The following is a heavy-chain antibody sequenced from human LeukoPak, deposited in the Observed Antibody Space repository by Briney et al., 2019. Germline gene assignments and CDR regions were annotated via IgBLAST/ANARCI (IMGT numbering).Heavy chain of an antibody. D-gene: IGHD6-6*01. J-gene: IGHJ5*02. CDR2: IIPIFGTA. CDR3: ARVAGSSSSGWFDP. CDR1: GGTFSSYA. V-gene: IGHV1-69*05. Sequence: SVTVSCKASGGTFSSYAISWVRQAPGQGLEWMGGIIPIFGTANYAQKFQGRVTITTDESTSTAYMELSSLRSEDTAVYYCARVAGSSSSGWFDPWGQGTLVTVSS.